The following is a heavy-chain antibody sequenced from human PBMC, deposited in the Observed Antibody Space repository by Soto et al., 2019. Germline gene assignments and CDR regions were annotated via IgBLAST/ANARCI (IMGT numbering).Heavy chain of an antibody. CDR3: AHPQLQFAFDY. V-gene: IGHV2-5*02. D-gene: IGHD1-7*01. J-gene: IGHJ4*02. CDR1: GFSLSTSGVG. Sequence: QITLKESGPTLVKPTQTLTLTCTFSGFSLSTSGVGVGWIRQPPGKALEWLALIYWDDDKRYSPSLKSRLTITKDTSKNQVVLTMTHMDPVDTATYYGAHPQLQFAFDYWGQGTLVTVSS. CDR2: IYWDDDK.